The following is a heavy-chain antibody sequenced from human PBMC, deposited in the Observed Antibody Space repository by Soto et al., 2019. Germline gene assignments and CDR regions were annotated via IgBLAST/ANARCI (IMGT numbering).Heavy chain of an antibody. D-gene: IGHD2-2*01. V-gene: IGHV4-59*08. CDR2: IYYSGST. J-gene: IGHJ6*03. CDR1: GGSISSYY. CDR3: ARHSSVGVVVPAATSGYYYYYMDV. Sequence: PSETLSLTCTVSGGSISSYYWSWIRQPPGKGLEWIGYIYYSGSTNYNPSLKSRVTISVDTSKNQFSLKLSSVTAADTAVYYCARHSSVGVVVPAATSGYYYYYMDVWGKGTTVTVSS.